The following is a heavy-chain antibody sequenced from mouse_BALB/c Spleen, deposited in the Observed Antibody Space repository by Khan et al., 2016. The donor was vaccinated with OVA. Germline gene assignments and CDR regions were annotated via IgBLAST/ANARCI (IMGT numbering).Heavy chain of an antibody. D-gene: IGHD2-3*01. CDR2: IYPGSGRT. V-gene: IGHV1-77*01. CDR3: ARPSYNDGSNSYWFFAV. CDR1: GYTFTDYV. Sequence: QIQLVQSGPELVKPGASVKMSCKASGYTFTDYVINWVKQSTGQGLEWIGEIYPGSGRTNYNEKFKGKATLTADKSSNTAYMQLSSLTSEDSAVYCSARPSYNDGSNSYWFFAVWGAGTTVTVSS. J-gene: IGHJ1*01.